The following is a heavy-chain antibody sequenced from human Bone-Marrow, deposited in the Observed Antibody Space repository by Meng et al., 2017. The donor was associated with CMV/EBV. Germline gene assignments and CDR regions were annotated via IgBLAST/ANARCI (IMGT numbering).Heavy chain of an antibody. V-gene: IGHV3-21*01. CDR3: ATGVGGGN. Sequence: GGSLRLACAASGFTFSSYSMNWVRQAPGKRLEWVSSISSSSSYIYYADSVKGRFTISRDNAKNSLYLQMNSLRAEDTAVYYCATGVGGGNWGQGTLVTVSS. CDR1: GFTFSSYS. J-gene: IGHJ4*02. CDR2: ISSSSSYI.